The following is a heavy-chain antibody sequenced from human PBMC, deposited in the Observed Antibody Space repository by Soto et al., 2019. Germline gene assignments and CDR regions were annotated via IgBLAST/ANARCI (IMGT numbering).Heavy chain of an antibody. CDR2: IYYSGST. CDR1: GVSINNGAYY. CDR3: ARVGDSGGYSRLPNTFDY. Sequence: PSETLSLTCTVSGVSINNGAYYCSWIRQPPGKGLEWIGYIYYSGSTNYNPSLKSRVTISVDTSKNQFSLKLSSVTAADTAVYYCARVGDSGGYSRLPNTFDYWGQGTLVTVSS. D-gene: IGHD5-12*01. V-gene: IGHV4-61*08. J-gene: IGHJ4*02.